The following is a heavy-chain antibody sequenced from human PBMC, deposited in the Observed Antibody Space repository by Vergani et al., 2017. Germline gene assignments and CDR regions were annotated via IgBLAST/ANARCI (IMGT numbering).Heavy chain of an antibody. V-gene: IGHV4-4*09. Sequence: QVQLQESGPGLVKPSETLSLTCTVSGGSISSYYWSWIRQPPGKGLEWIGYIYPSGSTNYNPSLKSRVTISVATSKNQFSLKLSSVTAADTAVYYCARLDPLKGKNFDYWGQGTLVTVSS. CDR3: ARLDPLKGKNFDY. J-gene: IGHJ4*02. CDR1: GGSISSYY. CDR2: IYPSGST.